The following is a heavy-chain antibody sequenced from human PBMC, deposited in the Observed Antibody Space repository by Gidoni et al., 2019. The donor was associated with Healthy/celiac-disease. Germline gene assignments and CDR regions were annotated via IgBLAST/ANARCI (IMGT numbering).Heavy chain of an antibody. CDR2: INHGGST. D-gene: IGHD2-2*02. J-gene: IGHJ4*02. CDR1: GGSFSGYY. V-gene: IGHV4-34*01. Sequence: QVPLQQWGAGLLKPSETLYLTCAVSGGSFSGYYWRWIRQPPGKGLEWIGEINHGGSTNYNPSLKSRVTISVDTSKNQFSRKLSSVTAADTAVYYCARGAPPGVYCSSTSCYNRYFDYWGQGTLVTVSS. CDR3: ARGAPPGVYCSSTSCYNRYFDY.